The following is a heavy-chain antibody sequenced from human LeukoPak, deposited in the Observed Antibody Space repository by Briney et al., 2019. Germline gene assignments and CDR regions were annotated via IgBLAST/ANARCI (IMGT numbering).Heavy chain of an antibody. V-gene: IGHV3-23*01. J-gene: IGHJ4*02. CDR2: ISGSGGST. CDR1: GFTFTNAW. D-gene: IGHD6-13*01. Sequence: GGSLRLSCTASGFTFTNAWMSWVRQAPGKGLEWVSAISGSGGSTYYADSVKGRFTISRDNSKNTLYLQMNSLRAEDTAVYYCGYSSSWYYFDYWGQGTLVTVSS. CDR3: GYSSSWYYFDY.